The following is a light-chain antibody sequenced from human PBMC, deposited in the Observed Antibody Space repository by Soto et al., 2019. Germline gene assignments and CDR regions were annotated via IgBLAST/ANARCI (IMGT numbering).Light chain of an antibody. Sequence: DIQMTQSPSALSAVVGDRVTITCRASRAIGARLAWFQQKPGKAPRFLIQTASNLQGGVPSRFSGSGSGTEFILSINSLQPEDIGTYYCLQVYSFPRTFGQGTKVEVK. CDR3: LQVYSFPRT. J-gene: IGKJ1*01. CDR2: TAS. CDR1: RAIGAR. V-gene: IGKV1-12*01.